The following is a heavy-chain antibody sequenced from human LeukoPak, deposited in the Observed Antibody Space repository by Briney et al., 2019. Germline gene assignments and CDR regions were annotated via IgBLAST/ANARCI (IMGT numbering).Heavy chain of an antibody. CDR2: IYYSGSS. J-gene: IGHJ4*02. CDR1: GGSISSYY. Sequence: SETLSLTCTVSGGSISSYYWSWIRQPPGKGLEWIGYIYYSGSSNYNPSLKSRVTISVDTSKNQFSLKLSSVTAADTAVYFCAGDSYGTDYWGQGTLVTVSS. CDR3: AGDSYGTDY. D-gene: IGHD5-18*01. V-gene: IGHV4-59*08.